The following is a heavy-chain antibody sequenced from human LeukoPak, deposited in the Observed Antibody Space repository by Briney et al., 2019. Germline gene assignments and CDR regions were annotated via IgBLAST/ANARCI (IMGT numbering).Heavy chain of an antibody. J-gene: IGHJ4*02. CDR2: IIPIFGTA. CDR3: AREYRVWATFDY. CDR1: GGTFSSYA. Sequence: ASVKVSCKASGGTFSSYAITWVRQAPGQGLEWMGGIIPIFGTANYAQKFQGRVTITADESTSTAYMELSSLRSEDTAVYYCAREYRVWATFDYWGQGTLVSVSS. D-gene: IGHD2-8*01. V-gene: IGHV1-69*13.